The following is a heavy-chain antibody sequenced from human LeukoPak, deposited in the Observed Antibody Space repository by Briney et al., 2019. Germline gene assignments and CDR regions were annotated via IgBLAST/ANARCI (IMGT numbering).Heavy chain of an antibody. CDR1: GFTFSSYS. V-gene: IGHV3-21*01. CDR2: ISSSGSYI. Sequence: GGSLRLSCAASGFTFSSYSMNWVRQAPGKGLEWVSSISSSGSYIYYADSVKGRLTISRDNAKNSLYLQMNSLRAEDTAVYYCARDGGWLRAFDIWGQGTMVTVSS. D-gene: IGHD3-16*01. CDR3: ARDGGWLRAFDI. J-gene: IGHJ3*02.